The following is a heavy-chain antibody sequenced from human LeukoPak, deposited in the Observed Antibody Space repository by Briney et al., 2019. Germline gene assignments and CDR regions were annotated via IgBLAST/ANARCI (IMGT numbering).Heavy chain of an antibody. D-gene: IGHD6-19*01. J-gene: IGHJ4*02. Sequence: SETLSLTCTVSGGSISSYYWSWIRQPPGKGLEWIGYIYYSGSTNYNPSLKSRVTISVDTSKNQFSLKLSSVTAADRAVYYCARREGSSGWYDDYWGQGTLVTVSS. CDR1: GGSISSYY. CDR3: ARREGSSGWYDDY. V-gene: IGHV4-59*12. CDR2: IYYSGST.